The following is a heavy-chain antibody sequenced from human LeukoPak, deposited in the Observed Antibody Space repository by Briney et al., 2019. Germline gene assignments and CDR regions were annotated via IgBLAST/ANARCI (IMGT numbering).Heavy chain of an antibody. Sequence: ASVKVSCKASGYTFTSYYMHWVRQAPGQGLEWMGIINPSGGSTSYAQKFQGRVTMTGDTSTSTVYMELSSLRSEDTAVYYCARVPAYCGGDCPPDYWGQGTLVTVSS. CDR3: ARVPAYCGGDCPPDY. J-gene: IGHJ4*02. D-gene: IGHD2-21*02. CDR2: INPSGGST. V-gene: IGHV1-46*01. CDR1: GYTFTSYY.